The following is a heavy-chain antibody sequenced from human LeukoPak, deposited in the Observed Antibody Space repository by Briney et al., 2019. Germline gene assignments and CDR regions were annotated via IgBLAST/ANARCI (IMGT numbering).Heavy chain of an antibody. CDR1: GFTFRSYW. J-gene: IGHJ4*02. V-gene: IGHV3-74*01. CDR3: ARDRDNVAGTRGYFDY. Sequence: GGSLRLSCAASGFTFRSYWMHWVRQAPGKGLVWVSRINTDGSNTNYADSVKGRFTISRDNAKNSLYLQMNSLRAEDTALYYCARDRDNVAGTRGYFDYWGQGTLVTVSS. CDR2: INTDGSNT. D-gene: IGHD6-19*01.